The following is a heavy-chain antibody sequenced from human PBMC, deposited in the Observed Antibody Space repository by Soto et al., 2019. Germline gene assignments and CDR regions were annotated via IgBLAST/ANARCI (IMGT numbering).Heavy chain of an antibody. CDR1: GFTFSSYW. V-gene: IGHV3-7*01. D-gene: IGHD2-2*01. CDR3: ARELGYCSSTSCYESFDY. J-gene: IGHJ4*02. CDR2: IKQDGSEK. Sequence: GGSLRLSCAASGFTFSSYWMSWVRQAPGKGLEWVANIKQDGSEKYYVDSVKGRFTISRDNAKNSLYLQMNSLRAEDTAVYYCARELGYCSSTSCYESFDYWGQGTLVTVSS.